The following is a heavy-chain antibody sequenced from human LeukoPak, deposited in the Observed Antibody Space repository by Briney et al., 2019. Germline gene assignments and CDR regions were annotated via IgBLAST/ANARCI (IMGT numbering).Heavy chain of an antibody. CDR2: IHNDGST. D-gene: IGHD3-3*02. CDR3: ASLARDY. CDR1: GFTFSSYG. J-gene: IGHJ4*01. V-gene: IGHV3-53*01. Sequence: GGSLRLSCAASGFTFSSYGMSWVRQTPGKGLEWVSVIHNDGSTYYADSVKGRFTVSRDNSKNMLFLRMNSLRVEDTAVYFCASLARDYWGQGTLVSVSS.